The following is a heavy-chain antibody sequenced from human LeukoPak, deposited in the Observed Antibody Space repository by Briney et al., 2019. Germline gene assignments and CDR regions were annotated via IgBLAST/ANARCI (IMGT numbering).Heavy chain of an antibody. CDR1: GNRFTTYW. Sequence: GESLKISCKVSGNRFTTYWIAWFRQMPGKGLEWMGIIYPGNSDTRYSPSFQGQVTISVDKSTSTAYLQWSRLKAPDTAIYYCGREYSGSCGSRWFDPWGQGTLVTVSS. CDR3: GREYSGSCGSRWFDP. J-gene: IGHJ5*02. V-gene: IGHV5-51*01. CDR2: IYPGNSDT. D-gene: IGHD1-26*01.